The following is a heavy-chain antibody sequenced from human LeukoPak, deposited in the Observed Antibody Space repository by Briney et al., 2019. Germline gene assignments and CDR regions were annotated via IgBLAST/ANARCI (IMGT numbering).Heavy chain of an antibody. CDR2: ISAYNGNT. Sequence: ASVKVSCKASGYTFTSYGISWVRQAPGQGLEWMGWISAYNGNTNYAQKLQGRVTMTTDTSTSTAYMELRSLRSDDTAVYYCARDYKQQLVLSYYYYMDVWGKGTTVTVSS. CDR1: GYTFTSYG. CDR3: ARDYKQQLVLSYYYYMDV. J-gene: IGHJ6*03. D-gene: IGHD6-13*01. V-gene: IGHV1-18*01.